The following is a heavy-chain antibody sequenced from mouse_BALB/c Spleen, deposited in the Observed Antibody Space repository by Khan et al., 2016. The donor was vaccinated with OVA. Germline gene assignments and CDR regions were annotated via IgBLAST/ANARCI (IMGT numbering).Heavy chain of an antibody. Sequence: VQLQQCGPELVKPGASVKISCKASGYSFTGYFMNWVMQSHGKSLEWIGRINPHIGETFYNQKFKGKATLTVDESSNTAHMELRSLASEDSAVYYCARIYRSDFDYWGQGTTLTVSS. CDR3: ARIYRSDFDY. V-gene: IGHV1-20*02. CDR1: GYSFTGYF. CDR2: INPHIGET. D-gene: IGHD1-1*01. J-gene: IGHJ2*01.